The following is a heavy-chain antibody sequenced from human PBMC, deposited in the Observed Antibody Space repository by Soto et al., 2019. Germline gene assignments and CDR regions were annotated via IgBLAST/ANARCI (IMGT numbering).Heavy chain of an antibody. Sequence: QVQLVQSGAEVKKPGASVKVSCKASGNLFIHQSIHWVRQAPGQRLEWMGWINADSGYTKYSEKFQGRVTITWDTSATTAYMDLSRLNSEDTAMYYCVRGKEAGIWFDPWGQGTLVTVSS. V-gene: IGHV1-3*01. D-gene: IGHD1-26*01. CDR1: GNLFIHQS. CDR2: INADSGYT. J-gene: IGHJ5*02. CDR3: VRGKEAGIWFDP.